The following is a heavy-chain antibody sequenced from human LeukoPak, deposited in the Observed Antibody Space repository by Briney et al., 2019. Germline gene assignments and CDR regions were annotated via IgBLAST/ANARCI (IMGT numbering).Heavy chain of an antibody. CDR2: IYYSGST. V-gene: IGHV4-38-2*02. J-gene: IGHJ4*02. D-gene: IGHD6-13*01. Sequence: PSETLSLTCTVSGYSISSGYYWGWIRQPPGKGLEWIGSIYYSGSTYYNPSLKSRVTISVDTSKNQFSLKLSSVTAADTAVYYCARDSNITPTRQQLVRPSDYWGQGTLVTVSS. CDR3: ARDSNITPTRQQLVRPSDY. CDR1: GYSISSGYY.